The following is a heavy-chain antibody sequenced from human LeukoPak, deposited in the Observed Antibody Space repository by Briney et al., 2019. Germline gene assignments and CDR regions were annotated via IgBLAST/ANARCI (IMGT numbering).Heavy chain of an antibody. CDR1: GFTFSSYA. CDR3: AREYSSGYRYFDY. J-gene: IGHJ4*02. D-gene: IGHD3-22*01. CDR2: INSDGSST. Sequence: GGSLRLSCAASGFTFSSYAMHWVRQAPGKGLVWVSRINSDGSSTSYADSVKGRFTISRDNAKNTLYLQMNSLRAEDTAVYYCAREYSSGYRYFDYWGQGTLVTVSS. V-gene: IGHV3-74*01.